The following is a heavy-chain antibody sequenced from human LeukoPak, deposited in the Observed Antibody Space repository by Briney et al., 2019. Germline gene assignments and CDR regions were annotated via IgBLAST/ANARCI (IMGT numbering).Heavy chain of an antibody. J-gene: IGHJ5*02. CDR2: INHSGST. V-gene: IGHV4-34*01. D-gene: IGHD4-17*01. CDR1: GGSFSGYY. Sequence: SETLSLTCAVYGGSFSGYYWSWIRQPPGKGLEWIGEINHSGSTNYNPSLKSRVTIAVDTSKNQFSLKLRSVTAADTAVYYCARDELGYDYGGYDPPGDNWFDPWGQGTLVTVSS. CDR3: ARDELGYDYGGYDPPGDNWFDP.